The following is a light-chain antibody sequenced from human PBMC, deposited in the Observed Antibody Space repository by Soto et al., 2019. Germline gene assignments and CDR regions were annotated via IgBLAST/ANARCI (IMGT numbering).Light chain of an antibody. CDR3: YSYEGSYYV. J-gene: IGLJ1*01. CDR1: TIDVGSYSL. V-gene: IGLV2-23*01. CDR2: EAS. Sequence: QSVLTQPASVSGSPGQSITISCTGTTIDVGSYSLVSWYQHHPGKAPQLMIYEASKRPSGVSNRFSGSKSGNTVSLTISGLQAEDEADYYCYSYEGSYYVFGTGTKVTVL.